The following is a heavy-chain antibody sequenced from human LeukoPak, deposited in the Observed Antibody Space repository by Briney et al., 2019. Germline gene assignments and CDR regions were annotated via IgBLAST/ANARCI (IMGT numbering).Heavy chain of an antibody. V-gene: IGHV3-7*04. J-gene: IGHJ4*03. CDR1: GFTFRSYW. CDR3: ARGVDGRYFDF. D-gene: IGHD2-8*01. Sequence: PGGSLRLSCEASGFTFRSYWMSWVRQAPGKGLEWVANIKQDGSEKYYVDSVKGRFTISRDNAMNSLYLQMNSLGAEDTAVYYCARGVDGRYFDFWGQGTLVTVSS. CDR2: IKQDGSEK.